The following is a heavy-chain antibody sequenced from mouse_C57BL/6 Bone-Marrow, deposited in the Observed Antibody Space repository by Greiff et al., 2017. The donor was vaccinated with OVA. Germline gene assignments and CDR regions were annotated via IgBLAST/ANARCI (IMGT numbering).Heavy chain of an antibody. V-gene: IGHV1-52*01. CDR2: IDPSDSET. Sequence: QVQLQQPGAELVRPGSSVKLSCKASGYTFTSYWMHWVKQRPIQGLEWIGNIDPSDSETHYNQKFKDKATLTVDKSSSTAYMQLSSLTSEDSAVYYCARWDYGSRGYYFDYWGQGTTLTVSS. CDR3: ARWDYGSRGYYFDY. D-gene: IGHD1-1*01. J-gene: IGHJ2*01. CDR1: GYTFTSYW.